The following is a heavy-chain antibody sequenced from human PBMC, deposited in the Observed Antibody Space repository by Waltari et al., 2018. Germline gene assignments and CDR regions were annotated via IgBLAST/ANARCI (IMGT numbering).Heavy chain of an antibody. CDR3: ARVGREAVAGGTGCIDY. D-gene: IGHD6-19*01. CDR1: GGSISSSNW. V-gene: IGHV4-4*02. CDR2: IYHSGST. Sequence: QVQLQESGPGLVKPSGTLSLTCAVSGGSISSSNWWRWVRQPPGKGREWIGEIYHSGSTNYNPSLKSRGTISVDKSKNQFSRKLSSVTAADTAVYYCARVGREAVAGGTGCIDYWGQGTLVTVSS. J-gene: IGHJ4*02.